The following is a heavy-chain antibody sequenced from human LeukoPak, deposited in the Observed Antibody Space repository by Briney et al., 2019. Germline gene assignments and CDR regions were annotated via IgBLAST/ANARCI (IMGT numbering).Heavy chain of an antibody. CDR3: ARRGTYYDILTGYESEYYFDY. V-gene: IGHV4-4*02. CDR2: IYHSGST. CDR1: GGSISSSNW. D-gene: IGHD3-9*01. J-gene: IGHJ4*02. Sequence: SGTLSLTCAVSGGSISSSNWWNWVRQPPGKGLEWIGEIYHSGSTYYNPSLKSRVTISVDTSKNQFSLKLSSVTAADTAVYYCARRGTYYDILTGYESEYYFDYWGQGTLVTVSS.